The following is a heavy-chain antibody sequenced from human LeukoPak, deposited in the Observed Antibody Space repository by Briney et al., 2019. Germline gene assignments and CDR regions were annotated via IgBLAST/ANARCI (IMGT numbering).Heavy chain of an antibody. CDR2: IIPIFGTA. V-gene: IGHV1-69*05. CDR3: ARGGGEYQLLSHPRLDY. J-gene: IGHJ4*02. CDR1: GGTFSSYA. Sequence: GASVKVSCKASGGTFSSYAISWVRQAPGQGLEWMGGIIPIFGTANYAQKFQGRVTITTDESTSTAYMELSSLRSEDTAVYYCARGGGEYQLLSHPRLDYWGQGTLVTVSS. D-gene: IGHD2-2*01.